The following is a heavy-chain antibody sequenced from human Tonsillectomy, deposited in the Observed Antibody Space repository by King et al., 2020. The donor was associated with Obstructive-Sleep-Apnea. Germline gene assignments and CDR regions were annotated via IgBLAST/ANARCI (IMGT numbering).Heavy chain of an antibody. CDR2: ISYDGGNK. CDR3: ARDAYRGHGPYAAGGTGSYKFGMDV. J-gene: IGHJ6*02. CDR1: GFTFSSYA. V-gene: IGHV3-30*04. Sequence: VQLVESGGGVVQPGRSLRLSCAASGFTFSSYAVHWVRQAPGKGLEWVAVISYDGGNKYFADSVKGRFTISRDNSKNTLYLQINSLRAEDTAVYYCARDAYRGHGPYAAGGTGSYKFGMDVWGQGTTVTVSS. D-gene: IGHD6-13*01.